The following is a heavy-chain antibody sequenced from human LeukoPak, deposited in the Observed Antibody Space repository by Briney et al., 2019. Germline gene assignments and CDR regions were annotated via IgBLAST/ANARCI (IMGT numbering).Heavy chain of an antibody. J-gene: IGHJ4*02. D-gene: IGHD5-18*01. CDR2: IYYSGST. CDR3: ARDHLSGQLWSHLLDY. Sequence: SETLSLTCTVSGGSISSYYWSWIRQPPGKGLEWIGYIYYSGSTNYNPSLKSRVTISVDTSKNQFSLKLSSVTAADTAVYYCARDHLSGQLWSHLLDYWGQGTLVTVSS. V-gene: IGHV4-59*12. CDR1: GGSISSYY.